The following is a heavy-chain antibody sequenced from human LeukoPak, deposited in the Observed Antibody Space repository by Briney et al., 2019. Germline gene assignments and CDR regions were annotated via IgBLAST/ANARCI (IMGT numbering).Heavy chain of an antibody. CDR1: GGTFSSYT. Sequence: ASVKVSCKASGGTFSSYTISWVRQAPGQGLEWMGGIIPIFGTANYAQKFQGRVTITTDESTSTAYMELSSLRSEDTAVYYCARAGYYDYVWPFYWGQGTLVTVSS. V-gene: IGHV1-69*05. J-gene: IGHJ4*02. CDR3: ARAGYYDYVWPFY. D-gene: IGHD3-16*01. CDR2: IIPIFGTA.